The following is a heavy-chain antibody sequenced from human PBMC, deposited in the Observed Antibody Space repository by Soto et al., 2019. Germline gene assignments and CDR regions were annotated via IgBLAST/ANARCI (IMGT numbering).Heavy chain of an antibody. CDR3: ASTRLRNTGYCSGGSCHYYYYGMDV. V-gene: IGHV5-51*01. D-gene: IGHD2-15*01. CDR1: GYSFTNYW. Sequence: GDSLKISCKASGYSFTNYWIAWVRQLPGKGLEWMGIIYPGDSDTRYSPSFQGQVTISADKSISTAYLQWSSLKASDTAMYYCASTRLRNTGYCSGGSCHYYYYGMDVWGQGTTVTVSS. CDR2: IYPGDSDT. J-gene: IGHJ6*02.